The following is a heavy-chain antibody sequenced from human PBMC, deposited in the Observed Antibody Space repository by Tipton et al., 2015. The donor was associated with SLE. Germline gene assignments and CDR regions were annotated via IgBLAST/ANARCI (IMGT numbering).Heavy chain of an antibody. CDR3: ARDRDDSSGSLFDP. CDR2: IYHSGST. CDR1: GYSLSSGYY. Sequence: TLSLTCAVSGYSLSSGYYWGWIRQPPGKGLEWIGSIYHSGSTYSNPPPKSRVTISVDTSKNQFSLKLSSVTAADTAVYYCARDRDDSSGSLFDPWGQGTLVTVSS. J-gene: IGHJ5*02. D-gene: IGHD3-22*01. V-gene: IGHV4-38-2*02.